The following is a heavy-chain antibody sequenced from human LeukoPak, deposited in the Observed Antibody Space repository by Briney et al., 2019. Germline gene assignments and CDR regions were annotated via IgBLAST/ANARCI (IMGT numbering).Heavy chain of an antibody. D-gene: IGHD2-2*01. CDR1: GGSFSGYY. CDR3: ARRSGIVGSSTSRFDY. Sequence: SETLSLTCAVYGGSFSGYYWSWIRQPPGKGLEWIGEINHSGSTNYNPSLKSRVTISVDTSKNQFSLKLSSVTAADTAVYYCARRSGIVGSSTSRFDYWGQGTLVTVSS. CDR2: INHSGST. V-gene: IGHV4-34*01. J-gene: IGHJ4*02.